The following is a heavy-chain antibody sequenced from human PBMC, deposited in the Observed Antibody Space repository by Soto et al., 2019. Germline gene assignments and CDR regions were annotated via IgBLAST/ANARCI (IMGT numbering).Heavy chain of an antibody. V-gene: IGHV1-2*02. CDR2: INPRIGDT. CDR3: ARNMDYYYGPGSGNGHGF. CDR1: GYTFTAYY. J-gene: IGHJ6*02. Sequence: QVQLVQSGAELKEPGDSVRVSCEASGYTFTAYYIHWVRQAPGQGLERMGWINPRIGDTSYAQDFQGRVSMTRDTSISTVYMELSRLTSDDTVIYYCARNMDYYYGPGSGNGHGFWGQGTTVTVFS. D-gene: IGHD3-10*01.